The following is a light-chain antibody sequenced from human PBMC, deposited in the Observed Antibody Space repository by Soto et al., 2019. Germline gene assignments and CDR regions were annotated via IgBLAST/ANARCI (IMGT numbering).Light chain of an antibody. J-gene: IGKJ1*01. CDR3: QQYNDWPRT. CDR2: SPS. V-gene: IGKV3-15*01. CDR1: QSIASN. Sequence: EIVMTQSPATLSVSPGERATLSCRASQSIASNLAWYQQKPGQPPRVLMYSPSTRATGIPARFSGSGSGTEFTLTISSLQSEDFAVYYCQQYNDWPRTFGQGTKVEI.